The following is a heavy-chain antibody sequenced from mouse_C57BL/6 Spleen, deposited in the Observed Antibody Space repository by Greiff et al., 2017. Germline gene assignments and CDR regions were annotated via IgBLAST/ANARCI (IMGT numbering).Heavy chain of an antibody. CDR3: ARRTTVVASAY. Sequence: QVQLQQPGAELVKPGASVKLSCKASGYTFTSYWMQWVKQRPGQGLEWIGKIDPSDSYTNYNQKFKGKATLTVDTSSSTAYMQLSSLTSEDSAVYYCARRTTVVASAYWGQGTTLTVSA. V-gene: IGHV1-50*01. D-gene: IGHD1-1*01. J-gene: IGHJ2*01. CDR1: GYTFTSYW. CDR2: IDPSDSYT.